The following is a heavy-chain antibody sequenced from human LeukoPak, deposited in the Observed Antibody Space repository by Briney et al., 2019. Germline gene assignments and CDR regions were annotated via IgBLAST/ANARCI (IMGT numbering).Heavy chain of an antibody. CDR2: ISSSSSYI. D-gene: IGHD6-13*01. V-gene: IGHV3-21*01. Sequence: GGSLRLSCAASGFTFSSYSMNWVRQAPGKGLEWVSSISSSSSYIYYADSVKGRFTISRDNAKNSLYLQMNSLRAEDTAVYCCATDPIAAAVSSYWGQGTLVTVSS. CDR1: GFTFSSYS. J-gene: IGHJ4*02. CDR3: ATDPIAAAVSSY.